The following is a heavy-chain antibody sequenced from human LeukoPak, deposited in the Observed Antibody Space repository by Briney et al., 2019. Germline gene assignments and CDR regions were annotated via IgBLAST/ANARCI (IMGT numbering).Heavy chain of an antibody. CDR1: GGSFSGYY. D-gene: IGHD5-24*01. CDR3: ARGGRDGYN. Sequence: SETLSLTXAVYGGSFSGYYWSWIRQPPGKGLEWIGEINHSGSTNYNPSLKSRVTKSVDTSKNQFSLKLSSVTAADTAVYYCARGGRDGYNWGQGTLVTVSS. J-gene: IGHJ4*02. CDR2: INHSGST. V-gene: IGHV4-34*01.